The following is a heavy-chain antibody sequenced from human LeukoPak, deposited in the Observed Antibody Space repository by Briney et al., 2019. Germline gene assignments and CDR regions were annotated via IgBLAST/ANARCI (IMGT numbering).Heavy chain of an antibody. CDR1: GFTFSSYD. V-gene: IGHV3-23*01. CDR2: INSSGDIT. J-gene: IGHJ6*03. CDR3: ARDFSSWYSSFMDV. D-gene: IGHD6-6*01. Sequence: GGSLRLSCAASGFTFSSYDMRWVRQAPGKGLEWVSDINSSGDITYYADSVKGRFTISRDNSKNTLYLQMNSLRAEDTAVYYCARDFSSWYSSFMDVWGKGPTVTVSS.